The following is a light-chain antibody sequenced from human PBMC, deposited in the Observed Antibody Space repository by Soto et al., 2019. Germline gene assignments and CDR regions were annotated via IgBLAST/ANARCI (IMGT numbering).Light chain of an antibody. J-gene: IGLJ2*01. CDR3: SSYGGSNHVV. Sequence: QSVLTQPPSASGSPGQSVTISCTGSSSDVGGYNYVSWYQQHPGKAPKLMIYEVSKRPSGVPDRLSGSKSGNTASLTVSGLPAEDEADYYCSSYGGSNHVVFGGGNKLTVL. CDR2: EVS. V-gene: IGLV2-8*01. CDR1: SSDVGGYNY.